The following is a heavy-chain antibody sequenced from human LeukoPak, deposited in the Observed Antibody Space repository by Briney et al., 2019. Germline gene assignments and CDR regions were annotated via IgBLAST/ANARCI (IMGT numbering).Heavy chain of an antibody. CDR3: ASVDTAMAVFDY. Sequence: PSETLSLTCAVYGGSFSGYYWSWIRQPPGKGLEWIGEINHSGSTNYNPSLKSRVTISVDTSKNQFSLKLSSVTAADTAVYYCASVDTAMAVFDYWGQGTLVTVSS. V-gene: IGHV4-34*01. CDR2: INHSGST. J-gene: IGHJ4*02. CDR1: GGSFSGYY. D-gene: IGHD5-18*01.